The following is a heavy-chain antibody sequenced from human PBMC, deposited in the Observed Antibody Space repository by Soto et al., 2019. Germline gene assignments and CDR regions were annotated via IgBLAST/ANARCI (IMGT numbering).Heavy chain of an antibody. Sequence: HSHTLSLTCAISGDSVFSSTAAWNWIRQSPSRGLEWLGRTYYRSKWYNDYAVSVKSRITINPDTSKHQFSLQLNSVTPEDTAVYCCARDRSGSGWSNAFDIWGHGTMVTLSS. CDR1: GDSVFSSTAA. V-gene: IGHV6-1*01. J-gene: IGHJ3*02. CDR2: TYYRSKWYN. D-gene: IGHD6-19*01. CDR3: ARDRSGSGWSNAFDI.